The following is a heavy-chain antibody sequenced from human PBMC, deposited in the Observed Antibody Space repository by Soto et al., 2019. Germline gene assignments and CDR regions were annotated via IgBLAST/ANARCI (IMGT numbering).Heavy chain of an antibody. J-gene: IGHJ6*03. CDR3: ASGIAARTPYYYYMDV. CDR1: GGTFSSYT. V-gene: IGHV1-69*02. CDR2: IIPILGIA. D-gene: IGHD6-6*01. Sequence: SVKVSCKASGGTFSSYTISWVRQAPGQGLEWMGRIIPILGIANYAQKFQGRVTITADKSTSTAYMELSSLRSEDTAVYYCASGIAARTPYYYYMDVWGKGTTVTVSS.